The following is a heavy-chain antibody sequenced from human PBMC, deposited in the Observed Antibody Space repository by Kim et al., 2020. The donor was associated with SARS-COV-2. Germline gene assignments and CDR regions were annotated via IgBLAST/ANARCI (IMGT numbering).Heavy chain of an antibody. Sequence: GESLKISCKGSGYSFTSYWISWVRQMPGKGLEWMGRIDPSDSYTNYSPSFQGHVTISADKSISTAYLQWSSLKASDTAMYYCARALGYCSSTSCQTPYYYYYGMDVWGQGTTVTVSS. J-gene: IGHJ6*02. D-gene: IGHD2-2*01. V-gene: IGHV5-10-1*01. CDR2: IDPSDSYT. CDR1: GYSFTSYW. CDR3: ARALGYCSSTSCQTPYYYYYGMDV.